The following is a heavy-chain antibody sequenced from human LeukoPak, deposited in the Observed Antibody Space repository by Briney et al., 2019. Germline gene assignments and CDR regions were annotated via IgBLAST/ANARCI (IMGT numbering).Heavy chain of an antibody. V-gene: IGHV1-2*02. CDR3: GRDLSTSATWELDH. D-gene: IGHD6-25*01. J-gene: IGHJ4*02. Sequence: ASVKVSCKASGYTFTGYLIHWVRQAPGQGLEYMGWINPNTGATEYGLKFRGRVTMTRDTSTSTASMELSRLRSDDTAVYFCGRDLSTSATWELDHWGQGTLVTVSS. CDR2: INPNTGAT. CDR1: GYTFTGYL.